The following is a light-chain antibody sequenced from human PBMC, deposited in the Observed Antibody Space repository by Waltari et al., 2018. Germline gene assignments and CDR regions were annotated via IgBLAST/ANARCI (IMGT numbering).Light chain of an antibody. CDR2: RTN. CDR1: SASVSTSYY. CDR3: ALYMPSDIWV. V-gene: IGLV8-61*01. Sequence: QTVVTQEPSFSVSPGGTVTLTCGLTSASVSTSYYPSWYQQTPGQAPRPLMSRTNSRSSGVPDRFSGSILGNKAALTITGAQADDESDYYCALYMPSDIWVFGGGTRLTVL. J-gene: IGLJ3*02.